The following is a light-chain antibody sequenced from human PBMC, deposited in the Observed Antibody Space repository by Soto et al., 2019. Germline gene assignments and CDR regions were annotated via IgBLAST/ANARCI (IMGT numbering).Light chain of an antibody. CDR2: GAS. CDR1: QSVGSDF. V-gene: IGKV3-20*01. CDR3: QQFGGSPLFT. Sequence: EIVLTQSPGTLSLSPGERATLSCRASQSVGSDFLAWYQQRPGQPPRLLIFGASSRATGIPDRFSGSGSGTDFTLTISRLEPEDFAVYYCQQFGGSPLFTFGPGTKVDIK. J-gene: IGKJ3*01.